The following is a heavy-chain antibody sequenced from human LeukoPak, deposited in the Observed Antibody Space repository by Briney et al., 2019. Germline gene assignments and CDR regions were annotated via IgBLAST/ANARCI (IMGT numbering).Heavy chain of an antibody. CDR3: ARATHDNGWYDY. CDR1: VGSISSGGYS. Sequence: PPETLSLTCAVSVGSISSGGYSWSWIRQPPGKGLEWIWYIYHSGSTYYNPSLKSRVTISVDRSKNQFSLKLSSVTAADTAVYYCARATHDNGWYDYWGQGTLVTVSS. V-gene: IGHV4-30-2*01. D-gene: IGHD6-19*01. CDR2: IYHSGST. J-gene: IGHJ4*02.